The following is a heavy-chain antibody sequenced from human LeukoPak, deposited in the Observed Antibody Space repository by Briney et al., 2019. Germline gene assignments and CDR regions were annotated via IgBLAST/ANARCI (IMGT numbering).Heavy chain of an antibody. CDR1: RYTFTGYY. CDR3: ARGRHIVVVTADVY. J-gene: IGHJ4*02. V-gene: IGHV1-2*06. D-gene: IGHD2-21*02. Sequence: XSVKVSCKASRYTFTGYYMHWVRQAPGQGLEWMGRINPNSGGTNYAQKFQGRVTMTRHTSISTAYMELSRLRSDDTAVYYCARGRHIVVVTADVYWGQGTLVTVSS. CDR2: INPNSGGT.